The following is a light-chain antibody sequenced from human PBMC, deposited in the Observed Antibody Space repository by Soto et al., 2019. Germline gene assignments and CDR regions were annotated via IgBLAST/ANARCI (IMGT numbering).Light chain of an antibody. Sequence: QSALTQPPSASGTPGQGVTISCSGSSSNIGSNYVYWYQQLPGTAPKLLIYRNNQRPSGVPDRFSGSKSGTSASLAISGLRSEDEADYYCAAWDDSLSDVFGTGTKVTVL. CDR3: AAWDDSLSDV. CDR2: RNN. J-gene: IGLJ1*01. CDR1: SSNIGSNY. V-gene: IGLV1-47*01.